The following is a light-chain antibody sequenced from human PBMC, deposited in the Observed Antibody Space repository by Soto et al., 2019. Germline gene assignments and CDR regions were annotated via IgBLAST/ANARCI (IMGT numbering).Light chain of an antibody. CDR3: GTWDSGLSVV. CDR1: SSNIGNNY. CDR2: DNN. J-gene: IGLJ7*01. Sequence: QSVLTQPPSVSAAPGQKVTISSSGSSSNIGNNYVAWYQQLPGTAHKLLIYDNNERPSGIPDRFSGSKSGTSATLGITGLQTGDEADYYCGTWDSGLSVVFGGGTQLTVL. V-gene: IGLV1-51*01.